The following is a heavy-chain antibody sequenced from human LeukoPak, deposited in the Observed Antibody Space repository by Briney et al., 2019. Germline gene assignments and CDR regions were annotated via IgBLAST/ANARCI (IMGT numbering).Heavy chain of an antibody. Sequence: ASVKVSCKASGGTCSSYAISWVRQAPGQGLEWMGRIIPIFGTANYAQKFQGRVTITMDESTSTAYMELSSLRSEDTAVYYCARNYLAAAGTKQWLVPPSYWGQGTLVTVSS. CDR1: GGTCSSYA. D-gene: IGHD6-13*01. V-gene: IGHV1-69*05. CDR3: ARNYLAAAGTKQWLVPPSY. J-gene: IGHJ4*02. CDR2: IIPIFGTA.